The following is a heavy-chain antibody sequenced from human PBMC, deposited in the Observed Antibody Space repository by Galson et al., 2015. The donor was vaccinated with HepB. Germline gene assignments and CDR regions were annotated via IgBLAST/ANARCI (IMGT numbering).Heavy chain of an antibody. D-gene: IGHD6-19*01. CDR1: GFSFSTYW. V-gene: IGHV3-7*03. Sequence: SLRLSCAASGFSFSTYWMSWVRHTPGKGLEWVANIKQDGSEKYYVDSVKGRFTISRGNAKNSLYLQMNSLRAEDTAVYYCAREGAYSSGWYGDFDLWGRGTLVTVSS. CDR3: AREGAYSSGWYGDFDL. CDR2: IKQDGSEK. J-gene: IGHJ2*01.